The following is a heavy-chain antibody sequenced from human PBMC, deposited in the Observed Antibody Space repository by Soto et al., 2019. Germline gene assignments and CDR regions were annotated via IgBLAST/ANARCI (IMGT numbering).Heavy chain of an antibody. CDR3: ARDLLYAVTFDY. J-gene: IGHJ4*02. D-gene: IGHD4-17*01. CDR1: GYTFTSYA. CDR2: INAGNGNT. V-gene: IGHV1-3*01. Sequence: ASVKVSCKASGYTFTSYAMHWVRQAPGQRLEWMGWINAGNGNTKYSQKFQGRVTITRDTSASTAYMELSSLRSEDTAVYYCARDLLYAVTFDYWGQGTLVTVSS.